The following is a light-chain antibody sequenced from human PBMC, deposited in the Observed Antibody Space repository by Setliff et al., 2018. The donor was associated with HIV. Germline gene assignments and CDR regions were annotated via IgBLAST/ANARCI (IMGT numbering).Light chain of an antibody. J-gene: IGLJ2*01. CDR1: SSDVGGYNY. Sequence: QSVLTQPASVSGSPGQSITISCTGTSSDVGGYNYVSWYQQHPGKAPKVMIYDVSKRPSGVSNRFSGSKSGNTASLTISGLQAEDEADYYCTSYTSSSTLVFGGGTQLTVL. CDR3: TSYTSSSTLV. V-gene: IGLV2-14*03. CDR2: DVS.